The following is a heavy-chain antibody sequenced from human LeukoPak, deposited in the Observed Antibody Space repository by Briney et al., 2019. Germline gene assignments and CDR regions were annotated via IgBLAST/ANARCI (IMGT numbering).Heavy chain of an antibody. D-gene: IGHD6-6*01. Sequence: SETLSLTCAVSGGSISSSNWWSWDRQPPGKGLEWIGEIYHSGSTNYNPSLKSRVTISVDTSKNQFSLKLSSVTAADTAVYYCARGVYSSSRPFDYWGQGTLVTVSS. CDR1: GGSISSSNW. CDR2: IYHSGST. J-gene: IGHJ4*02. V-gene: IGHV4-4*02. CDR3: ARGVYSSSRPFDY.